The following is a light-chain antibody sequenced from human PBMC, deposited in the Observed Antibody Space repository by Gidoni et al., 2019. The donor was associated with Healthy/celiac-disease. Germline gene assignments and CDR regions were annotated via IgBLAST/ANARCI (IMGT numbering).Light chain of an antibody. J-gene: IGLJ2*01. V-gene: IGLV2-14*01. Sequence: QSALTQPASVPGSPGQSITISCTGTSSDVGGYNYVSWYQQHPGKAPKLMIYEVSNRPSGVSNRFSGSKSGNTASLTISGLQAEDEADYYCSSYTSSSTLFGGGTKLTVL. CDR2: EVS. CDR1: SSDVGGYNY. CDR3: SSYTSSSTL.